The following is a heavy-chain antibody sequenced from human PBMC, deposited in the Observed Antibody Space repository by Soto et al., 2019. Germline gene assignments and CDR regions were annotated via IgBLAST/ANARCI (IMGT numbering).Heavy chain of an antibody. J-gene: IGHJ3*02. V-gene: IGHV1-69*06. CDR1: GGSFNNYV. CDR3: ARYWNAGTLYGAFDI. D-gene: IGHD4-17*01. CDR2: IIPNYETA. Sequence: QVQPVQSGAEVRKPGSSVKVSCEASGGSFNNYVISWLRQAPGQGLKWMGGIIPNYETANYAQKFRGRLTITADRATNTAYMELNSLRPEDTATYYCARYWNAGTLYGAFDIWGQGTTVIVS.